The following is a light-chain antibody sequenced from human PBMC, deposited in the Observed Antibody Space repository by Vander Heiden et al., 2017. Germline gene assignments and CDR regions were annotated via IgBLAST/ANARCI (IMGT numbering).Light chain of an antibody. V-gene: IGLV3-21*02. CDR1: NLGTNI. Sequence: SDVLPQPPSVSVAPGQTARITFEGNNLGTNIVDCYPPKAGQAPVLVVYDDSDRPSEIPERFSGSNSGTTATLTISRGEAGDEADYYCQVWDSSSDHWVFGGGTKLTVL. CDR2: DDS. J-gene: IGLJ3*02. CDR3: QVWDSSSDHWV.